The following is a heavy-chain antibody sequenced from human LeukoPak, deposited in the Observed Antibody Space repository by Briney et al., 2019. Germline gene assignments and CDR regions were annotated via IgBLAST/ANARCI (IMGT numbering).Heavy chain of an antibody. Sequence: GSSVKVSCKASGGTFSSDAISWVRQAPGQGLEWMGGIIPIFGTANYAQKFQGRVTITADESTSTAYMELSSLGSEDTAVYYCARRYCSGGSCYWFDPWGQGTLVTVSS. CDR1: GGTFSSDA. V-gene: IGHV1-69*01. J-gene: IGHJ5*02. D-gene: IGHD2-15*01. CDR3: ARRYCSGGSCYWFDP. CDR2: IIPIFGTA.